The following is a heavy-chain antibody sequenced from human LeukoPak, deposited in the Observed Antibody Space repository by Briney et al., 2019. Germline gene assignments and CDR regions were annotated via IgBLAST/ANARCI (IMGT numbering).Heavy chain of an antibody. CDR2: IYYSGST. Sequence: PSETLSLTCTVSGSSISSSSYYWGWIRQPPGKGLEWIGSIYYSGSTYYNPSLKSRVTISVDTSKNQFSLKLSSVTAADTAVYYCARVGGGYYDILTGRYYFDYWGQGTLVIVSS. J-gene: IGHJ4*02. D-gene: IGHD3-9*01. CDR1: GSSISSSSYY. V-gene: IGHV4-39*07. CDR3: ARVGGGYYDILTGRYYFDY.